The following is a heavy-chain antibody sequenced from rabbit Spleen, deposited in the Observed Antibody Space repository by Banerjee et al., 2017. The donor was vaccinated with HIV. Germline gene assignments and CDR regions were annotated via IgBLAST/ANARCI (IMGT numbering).Heavy chain of an antibody. CDR1: GVSFSGSSY. V-gene: IGHV1S45*01. J-gene: IGHJ6*01. D-gene: IGHD1-1*01. CDR3: ARDTSSSFSSYGMDL. Sequence: QEQLVESGGGLVKPGASLTLTCIASGVSFSGSSYMCWVRQAPGKGLEWIACIELGSSGFTYFATWAKGRFTCSKSSSTTVTLQMTRLTAADTATYFCARDTSSSFSSYGMDLWGQGTLVTVS. CDR2: IELGSSGFT.